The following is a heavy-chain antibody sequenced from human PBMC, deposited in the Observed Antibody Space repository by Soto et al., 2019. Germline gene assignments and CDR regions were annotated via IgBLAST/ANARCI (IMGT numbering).Heavy chain of an antibody. D-gene: IGHD3-10*01. CDR1: GFAVSSNY. CDR2: IYAGGST. J-gene: IGHJ4*02. Sequence: GGCLRLSXEASGFAVSSNYMSWVRQAPGKRLEWVSVIYAGGSTYHADSVRGRFTISRDNYKNTLYLQMNSLRAEDTAVYYCTRGFPSMTYYGEYYFDSWGQGTLVTVSS. V-gene: IGHV3-53*01. CDR3: TRGFPSMTYYGEYYFDS.